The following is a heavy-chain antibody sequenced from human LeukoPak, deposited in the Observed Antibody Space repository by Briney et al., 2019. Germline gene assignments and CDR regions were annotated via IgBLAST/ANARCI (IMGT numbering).Heavy chain of an antibody. Sequence: KSSQTLSLTCTVSGGSISSGSYYWSWIRQPAGKGLEWIGRIYTSGSTNYNPSLKSRVTISVDTSKNQFSLKLSSVTGADTAVYYCVRRTGTTPRPRWRLNWFDPWGQGTLVTVSS. CDR1: GGSISSGSYY. D-gene: IGHD1-1*01. J-gene: IGHJ5*02. CDR3: VRRTGTTPRPRWRLNWFDP. V-gene: IGHV4-61*02. CDR2: IYTSGST.